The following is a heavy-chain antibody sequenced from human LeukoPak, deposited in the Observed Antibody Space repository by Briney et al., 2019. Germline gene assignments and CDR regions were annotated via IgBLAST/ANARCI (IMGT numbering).Heavy chain of an antibody. CDR1: GFTFSSYS. CDR3: AKVRSILIFGVAHGGNDAFDI. V-gene: IGHV3-48*04. D-gene: IGHD3-3*01. J-gene: IGHJ3*02. CDR2: ISSSSTI. Sequence: PGGSLRLSCAASGFTFSSYSMNWVRQAPGKGLEWVSYISSSSTIYYADSVKGRFTISRDNAKNSLYLQMNSLRAEDTAVYYCAKVRSILIFGVAHGGNDAFDIWGQGTTVTVSS.